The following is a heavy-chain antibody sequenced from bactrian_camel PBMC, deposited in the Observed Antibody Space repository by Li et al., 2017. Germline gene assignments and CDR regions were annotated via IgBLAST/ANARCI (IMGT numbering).Heavy chain of an antibody. CDR3: AFRHGYYCYSESWTRGYDY. J-gene: IGHJ4*01. CDR2: IGGDASQ. D-gene: IGHD3*01. V-gene: IGHV3S55*01. Sequence: VQLVESGGGSVQAGGSLTLSCKVSGDDFGRLSMAWFRQAPGKEREGVGAIGGDASQFYADSVKGRFTIYRDNAKNTLDLQMNSLKPEDTAMYYCAFRHGYYCYSESWTRGYDYWGQGTQVTVS. CDR1: GDDFGRLS.